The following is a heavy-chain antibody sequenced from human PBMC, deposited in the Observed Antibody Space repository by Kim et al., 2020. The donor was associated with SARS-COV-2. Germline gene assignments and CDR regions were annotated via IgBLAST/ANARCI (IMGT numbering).Heavy chain of an antibody. CDR2: ISSSSSSI. V-gene: IGHV3-21*01. J-gene: IGHJ4*02. D-gene: IGHD3-10*01. CDR1: GFTFSSYS. Sequence: GGSLRLSCVASGFTFSSYSMNWVRQAPGKGLEWVSSISSSSSSIYYADSVKGRFTISRDNAKNSLYLQMNSLRVEDTALYHCARDAGPGSYYASDNWGQGTLVTVSS. CDR3: ARDAGPGSYYASDN.